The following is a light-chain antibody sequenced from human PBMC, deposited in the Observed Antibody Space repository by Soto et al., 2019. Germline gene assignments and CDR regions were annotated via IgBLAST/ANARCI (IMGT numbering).Light chain of an antibody. J-gene: IGLJ1*01. CDR3: RSYKSRSTPPYV. V-gene: IGLV2-14*01. CDR1: SSDVGGYNL. CDR2: DVN. Sequence: QSALTQPASVSGSPGQSITISCTGTSSDVGGYNLVSWYQQYPDKAPKLMIFDVNTRPSGVSNRFSGSKSGNTASLTISGPPAEDGAYYYCRSYKSRSTPPYVFGTGTKVTVL.